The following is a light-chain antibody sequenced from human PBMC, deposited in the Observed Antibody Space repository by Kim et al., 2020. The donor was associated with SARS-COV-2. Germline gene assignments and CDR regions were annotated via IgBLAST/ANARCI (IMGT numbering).Light chain of an antibody. Sequence: SLSPRERATLSCRTSKSISNYLTWYQQKPGQTPRLISYDASNRATGNPARFSGSGSGTDFTLTISSLEPEDFAVYYCQLRDNWLFTFGQGTRLEIK. J-gene: IGKJ5*01. CDR2: DAS. CDR3: QLRDNWLFT. V-gene: IGKV3-11*01. CDR1: KSISNY.